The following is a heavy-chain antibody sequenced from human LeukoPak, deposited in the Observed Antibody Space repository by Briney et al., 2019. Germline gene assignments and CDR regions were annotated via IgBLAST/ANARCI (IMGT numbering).Heavy chain of an antibody. V-gene: IGHV3-15*01. CDR1: GFNFIDAW. CDR2: LKSKGSGETT. J-gene: IGHJ4*02. D-gene: IGHD3-10*01. Sequence: GGSLRLSCAASGFNFIDAWMSWVRQAPGKGLEWVGRLKSKGSGETTDYSAPVKGRFTISRDDSENTLYLQMNSLRAEDTAVYYCARSLVGFGEFFDYWGQGSLVTVSS. CDR3: ARSLVGFGEFFDY.